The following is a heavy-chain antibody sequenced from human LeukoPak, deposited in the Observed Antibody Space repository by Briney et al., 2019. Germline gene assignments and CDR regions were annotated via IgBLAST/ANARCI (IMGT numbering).Heavy chain of an antibody. CDR2: ISSSGSTI. J-gene: IGHJ4*02. CDR3: ASPHCSSTSCSDDY. CDR1: GFTFSDYY. V-gene: IGHV3-11*01. D-gene: IGHD2-2*01. Sequence: NPGGSLRLSCAASGFTFSDYYMSWIRQAPGKGLEWVSYISSSGSTIYYADSVKGRFTISRDNAKNSLYLQMNSLGAEDTAVYYCASPHCSSTSCSDDYWGQGTLVTVSS.